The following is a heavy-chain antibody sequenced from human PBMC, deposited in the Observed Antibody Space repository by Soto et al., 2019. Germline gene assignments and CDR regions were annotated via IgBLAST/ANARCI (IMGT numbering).Heavy chain of an antibody. D-gene: IGHD2-2*02. J-gene: IGHJ4*02. CDR3: ATYCSTSCYNL. CDR1: GFTFSDYY. CDR2: ISSSGSTI. V-gene: IGHV3-11*01. Sequence: GGSLRLSCAASGFTFSDYYMSWIRQAPGKGLEWVSYISSSGSTIYYADSVKGRFTISRDNAKNSLYLQMNSLRAEDTAVYYCATYCSTSCYNLWGQGTLVTVSS.